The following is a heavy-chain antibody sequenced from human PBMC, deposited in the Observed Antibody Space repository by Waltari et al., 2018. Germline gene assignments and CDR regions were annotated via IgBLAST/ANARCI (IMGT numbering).Heavy chain of an antibody. V-gene: IGHV4-34*01. J-gene: IGHJ6*02. CDR3: ARGLRDIGTRGYYYYYYGMDV. Sequence: QVQLQQWGAGLLKPSETLSLTCAVYGGSFSGYYWSWIRQPPGKGREWIGEINHSGSTNYNPSLKSRVTISVDTSKNQFSLKLSSVTAADTAVYYCARGLRDIGTRGYYYYYYGMDVWGQGTTVTVSS. CDR2: INHSGST. CDR1: GGSFSGYY. D-gene: IGHD5-12*01.